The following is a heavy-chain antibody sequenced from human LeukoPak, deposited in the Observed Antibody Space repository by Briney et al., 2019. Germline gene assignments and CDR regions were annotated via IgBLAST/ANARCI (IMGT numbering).Heavy chain of an antibody. Sequence: PSGTLSLTCAVSGGXISSSNCWSWVRQPPGKVLEWIGEIYHTGNINYNPSLKSRVTISVDKSKNQFSLKLSSVTAADTAVYYCARVGYSYVAFDIWGQGTTVTVSS. D-gene: IGHD5-18*01. CDR2: IYHTGNI. J-gene: IGHJ3*02. CDR3: ARVGYSYVAFDI. V-gene: IGHV4-4*02. CDR1: GGXISSSNC.